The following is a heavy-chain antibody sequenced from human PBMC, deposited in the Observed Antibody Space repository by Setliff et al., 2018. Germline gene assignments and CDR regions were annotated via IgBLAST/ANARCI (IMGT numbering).Heavy chain of an antibody. CDR2: IHHSGKA. CDR3: ARAHTWSLPNDNSGYPGWFDP. V-gene: IGHV4-38-2*01. J-gene: IGHJ5*02. D-gene: IGHD3-22*01. CDR1: GFSISSGYY. Sequence: SETLSLTCAVSGFSISSGYYWGWIRQPPGKGLEWIVNIHHSGKAYYNPSLKSRVSMSVDTPKNHVSLKLSSVTAADTAVYYCARAHTWSLPNDNSGYPGWFDPWGQGTLVTVSS.